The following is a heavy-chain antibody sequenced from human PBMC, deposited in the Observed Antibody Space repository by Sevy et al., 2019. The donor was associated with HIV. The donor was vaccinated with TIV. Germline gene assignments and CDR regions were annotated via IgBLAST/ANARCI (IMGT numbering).Heavy chain of an antibody. CDR2: ISAYNGNT. CDR1: GYTFTSYG. Sequence: ASVKVSCKASGYTFTSYGISWVRQAPGQGLEWMGWISAYNGNTNYAQKLQDRVTMTTDTSTSTAYMELRSLRSDDTAVYYCARDDIVVVVAATLRRPRGYYYGMDVWGQGTTVTVSS. D-gene: IGHD2-15*01. J-gene: IGHJ6*02. CDR3: ARDDIVVVVAATLRRPRGYYYGMDV. V-gene: IGHV1-18*01.